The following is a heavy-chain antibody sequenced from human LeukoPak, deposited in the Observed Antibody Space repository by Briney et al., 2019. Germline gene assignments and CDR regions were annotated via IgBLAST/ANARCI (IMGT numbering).Heavy chain of an antibody. Sequence: PSETLSLTCTVSGGSISISNYYWGWIRQPPGKGLEWIGSIYYSGSTYYNPSLKGRVTILVDTSKNQFSLKLSSVTAADTAVYYCAREYDVGWFDPWGQGTLVTVSS. CDR3: AREYDVGWFDP. J-gene: IGHJ5*02. CDR1: GGSISISNYY. V-gene: IGHV4-39*07. D-gene: IGHD3-3*01. CDR2: IYYSGST.